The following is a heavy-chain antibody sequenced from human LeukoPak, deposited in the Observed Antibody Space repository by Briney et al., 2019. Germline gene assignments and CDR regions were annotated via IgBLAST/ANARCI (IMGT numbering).Heavy chain of an antibody. CDR3: ARNVYDLRGQWLVPGFDY. CDR1: GFTFGSYE. V-gene: IGHV3-48*03. CDR2: IGTIISTT. Sequence: QAGTSLRLSCAASGFTFGSYEMTWVHQAPGKGLEWVSYIGTIISTTYYADSVKGRFTVSRDDAKSSLYLQMSSLRAEDTAVYYCARNVYDLRGQWLVPGFDYWGQGTLVTVSS. J-gene: IGHJ4*02. D-gene: IGHD6-19*01.